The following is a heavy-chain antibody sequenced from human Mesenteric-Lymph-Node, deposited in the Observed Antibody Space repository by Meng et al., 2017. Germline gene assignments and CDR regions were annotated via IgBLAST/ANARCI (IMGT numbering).Heavy chain of an antibody. V-gene: IGHV4-4*02. CDR2: IDDSGST. CDR3: ARGKQDAWELLAY. CDR1: GVSIRSKFR. D-gene: IGHD1-26*01. Sequence: QVQLQDAGPGTVEPSGTLFLTCGVSGVSIRSKFRWTWVRQPPGKGLEWIGDIDDSGSTNYNPSLNSRISISLDKSKNHFSLKVNSVTAADTAVYYCARGKQDAWELLAYWGQGALVTVSS. J-gene: IGHJ4*02.